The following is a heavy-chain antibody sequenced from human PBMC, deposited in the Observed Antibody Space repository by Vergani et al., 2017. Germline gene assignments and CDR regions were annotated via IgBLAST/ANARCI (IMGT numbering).Heavy chain of an antibody. D-gene: IGHD6-13*01. Sequence: QVQLQESGPGLVKPSQTLSLTCTVSGCSISSGGYYWSWIRQPAGKGLEWIGRIYTGGSTNYNPSLKSRFSMSVDTAKNPFSLKLISVPAAGTAGYYCAIGGGRSSWYLEYWGEGTLVSVCS. V-gene: IGHV4-61*02. CDR2: IYTGGST. CDR3: AIGGGRSSWYLEY. CDR1: GCSISSGGYY. J-gene: IGHJ4*02.